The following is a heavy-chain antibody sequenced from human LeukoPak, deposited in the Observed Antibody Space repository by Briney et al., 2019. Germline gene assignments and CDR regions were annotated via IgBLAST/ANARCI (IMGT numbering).Heavy chain of an antibody. J-gene: IGHJ5*02. CDR3: ARELGHDSSGYYWFDP. V-gene: IGHV4-39*07. D-gene: IGHD3-22*01. Sequence: PSETLSLTCTVSGGSISSSSYYWGWIRQPPGKGLEWIGSIYYSGSTYYNPSLKSRVTISVDTSKNQFSLKLSSVTAADTAVYYCARELGHDSSGYYWFDPWGQGTLVTVSS. CDR1: GGSISSSSYY. CDR2: IYYSGST.